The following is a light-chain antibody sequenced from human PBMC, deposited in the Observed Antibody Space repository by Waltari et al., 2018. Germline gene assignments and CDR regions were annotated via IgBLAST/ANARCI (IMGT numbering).Light chain of an antibody. CDR3: HQYNDWPPT. CDR2: GAA. J-gene: IGKJ1*01. V-gene: IGKV3-15*01. Sequence: EVVMTQSPAILSVSPRERATLSCRASPSVSTNLAWSLQKPGQAPRLLIYGAAVRATDIPARFSGSGSGPEFTLTISSLQSEDFAVYYCHQYNDWPPTFGQGTTVEIK. CDR1: PSVSTN.